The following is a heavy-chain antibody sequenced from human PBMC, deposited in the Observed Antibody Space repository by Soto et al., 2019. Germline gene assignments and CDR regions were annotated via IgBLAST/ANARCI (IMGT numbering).Heavy chain of an antibody. CDR2: IIPIFGTA. CDR3: ARVGGLVGPTVLLFDI. J-gene: IGHJ3*02. CDR1: GGTFSSYA. Sequence: QVQLVQSGAEVKKPGSSVKVSCKASGGTFSSYAISWVRQAPGQGLEWMGGIIPIFGTANHAQKFQGRVTTTADESTSTAYMELSSLRSEDTAVYYCARVGGLVGPTVLLFDIWGQGTMVTVSS. V-gene: IGHV1-69*01. D-gene: IGHD1-26*01.